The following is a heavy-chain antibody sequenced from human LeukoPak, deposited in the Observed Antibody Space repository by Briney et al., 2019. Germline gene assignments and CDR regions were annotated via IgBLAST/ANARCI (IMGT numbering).Heavy chain of an antibody. CDR1: GFPFSSYW. CDR2: IKRDGSEK. CDR3: ARVGLYDSSGYFDY. V-gene: IGHV3-7*01. Sequence: GGSLRLSCAASGFPFSSYWMTWVRQAPGKGLEWVANIKRDGSEKYYVDSVKGRFTISRDNAKNSLYLQMNSLRAEDTAVYYCARVGLYDSSGYFDYWGQGTLVTVSS. D-gene: IGHD3-22*01. J-gene: IGHJ4*02.